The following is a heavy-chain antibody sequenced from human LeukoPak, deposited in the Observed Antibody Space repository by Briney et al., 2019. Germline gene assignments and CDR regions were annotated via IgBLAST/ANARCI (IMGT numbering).Heavy chain of an antibody. V-gene: IGHV4-30-2*01. CDR3: ARGLAAGWFDP. D-gene: IGHD6-13*01. CDR1: GGSISSGGYY. J-gene: IGHJ5*02. Sequence: SETLSLTCTVSGGSISSGGYYWRWIRQPPGKGLEWIGYIYHSGSTYYNPSLKSRVTISVDRSKNQFSLKLSSVTAADTAVYYCARGLAAGWFDPWGQGTLVTVS. CDR2: IYHSGST.